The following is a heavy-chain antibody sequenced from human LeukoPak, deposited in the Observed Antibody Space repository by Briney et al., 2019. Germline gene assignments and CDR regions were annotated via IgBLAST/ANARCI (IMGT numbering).Heavy chain of an antibody. V-gene: IGHV4-34*01. CDR1: GGSFSGYY. CDR3: AKATRITMIVVVISKARYYFDY. CDR2: INHSGST. D-gene: IGHD3-22*01. Sequence: PSETLSLTCAVYGGSFSGYYWSWIRQPPGKGLEWIGEINHSGSTNYNPSLKSRVTISVDTSKNQFSLKLSSVTAADTAVYYCAKATRITMIVVVISKARYYFDYWGQGTLVTVSS. J-gene: IGHJ4*02.